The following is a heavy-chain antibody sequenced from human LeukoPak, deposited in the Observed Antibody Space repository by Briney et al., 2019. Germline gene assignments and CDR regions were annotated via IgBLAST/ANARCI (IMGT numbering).Heavy chain of an antibody. CDR3: AKAPGVYYYDSSGSEVALDI. CDR1: GFTFSSYA. D-gene: IGHD3-22*01. J-gene: IGHJ3*02. Sequence: PGGSLRLSCAASGFTFSSYAMSWVRQAPGKGLEWVSAISGSGGSTYYADSVKGRFTISRDNSKNTLYLQMNSLRAEDTAVYYCAKAPGVYYYDSSGSEVALDIWGQGTMVTVSS. V-gene: IGHV3-23*01. CDR2: ISGSGGST.